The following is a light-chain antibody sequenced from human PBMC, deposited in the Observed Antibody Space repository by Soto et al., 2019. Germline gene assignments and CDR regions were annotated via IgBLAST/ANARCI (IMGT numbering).Light chain of an antibody. CDR3: TSYASTTTHVV. V-gene: IGLV2-14*01. CDR2: EVS. CDR1: SSDVGGYNY. Sequence: QSVLTQPASVSGSPGQSITISCTGTSSDVGGYNYVSWYQHHPGKAPKLMIYEVSNRPSGVSNRFSGSKSGNTASLTISGLQAEDEGDYYCTSYASTTTHVVFGGGTQLTVL. J-gene: IGLJ2*01.